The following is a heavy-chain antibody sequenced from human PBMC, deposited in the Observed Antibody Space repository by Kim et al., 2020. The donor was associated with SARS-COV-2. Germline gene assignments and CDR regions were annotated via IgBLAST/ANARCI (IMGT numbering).Heavy chain of an antibody. Sequence: GGSLRLSCAASGFTFSSYGMHWVRQAPGKWLEWVAVIWYDGSNKYYADSVKGRFTISRDNSKNTLYLQMNSLRAEDTAVYYSARESHEQLAIHYWGQGTL. D-gene: IGHD6-6*01. V-gene: IGHV3-33*01. CDR1: GFTFSSYG. CDR3: ARESHEQLAIHY. J-gene: IGHJ4*02. CDR2: IWYDGSNK.